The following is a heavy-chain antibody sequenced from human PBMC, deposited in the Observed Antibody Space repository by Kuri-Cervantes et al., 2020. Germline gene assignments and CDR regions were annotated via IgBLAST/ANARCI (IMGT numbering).Heavy chain of an antibody. CDR2: IYTSGST. CDR3: ARDQTGYSYGPGAFDI. CDR1: GGSISSYY. V-gene: IGHV4-4*07. Sequence: ESLKISCTVSGGSISSYYWSWIRQPAGKGLEWIGRIYTSGSTNYNPSLKSRVTISVDKSKNQFSLKLSSVTAADTAVYYCARDQTGYSYGPGAFDIWGQGTMVTVSS. J-gene: IGHJ3*02. D-gene: IGHD5-18*01.